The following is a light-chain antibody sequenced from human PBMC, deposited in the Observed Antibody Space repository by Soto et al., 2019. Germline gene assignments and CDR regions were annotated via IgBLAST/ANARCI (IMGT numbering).Light chain of an antibody. CDR3: SSYTSSSLYV. CDR2: EVS. Sequence: QSVLTQPASVSGSPGQSITISCTGTSSDVGGYNYVSWYQQHPGKAPKLMIYEVSNRPSGVSNRFSGSKSGNTASLTISGLQAEDEADYYCSSYTSSSLYVFGTGTKVIVL. J-gene: IGLJ1*01. CDR1: SSDVGGYNY. V-gene: IGLV2-14*01.